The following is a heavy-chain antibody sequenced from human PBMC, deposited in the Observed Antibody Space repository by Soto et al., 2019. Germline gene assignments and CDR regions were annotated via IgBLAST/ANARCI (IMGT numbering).Heavy chain of an antibody. CDR1: GLTFSYFA. D-gene: IGHD3-10*01. J-gene: IGHJ6*02. Sequence: EVQLLESGGGLVQPGGSLRLSCAVSGLTFSYFAMSWVRQAPGKGLEWVSAISGSGGITYYADSVKGRFTISRDNSKITLVLQMNSLRAEDTAVYYCALLGRSGSGRPYYYGMDVWCQGTTVTVSS. CDR2: ISGSGGIT. V-gene: IGHV3-23*01. CDR3: ALLGRSGSGRPYYYGMDV.